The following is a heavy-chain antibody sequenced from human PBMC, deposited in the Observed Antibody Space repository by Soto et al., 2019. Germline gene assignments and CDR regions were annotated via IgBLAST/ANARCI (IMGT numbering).Heavy chain of an antibody. Sequence: GARRLACAASGFTFSSYSMNWVRQAPGKGLEWVSSISSSSSYIYYADSVKGRFTISRDNAKNSLYLQMNSLRAEDTAVYYCVREVDYDFWSGYYTRAFDYWGQGTLVTVSS. CDR1: GFTFSSYS. CDR3: VREVDYDFWSGYYTRAFDY. CDR2: ISSSSSYI. J-gene: IGHJ4*02. D-gene: IGHD3-3*01. V-gene: IGHV3-21*01.